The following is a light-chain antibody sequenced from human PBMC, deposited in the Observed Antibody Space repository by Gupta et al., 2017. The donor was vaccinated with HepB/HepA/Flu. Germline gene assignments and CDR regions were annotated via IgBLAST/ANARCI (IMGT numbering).Light chain of an antibody. J-gene: IGKJ1*01. CDR1: QSVFYRPNNKNY. CDR3: QHDDCTPWT. V-gene: IGKV4-1*01. CDR2: WAS. Sequence: DIVMTQSPDSLAVSLGERATINCKSGQSVFYRPNNKNYLAWYQQKPGQPPKLLIYWASTRESGVPDRFSGRGSGTEFTLTISNLQAEDLAVYYCQHDDCTPWTFGQGTKVEIK.